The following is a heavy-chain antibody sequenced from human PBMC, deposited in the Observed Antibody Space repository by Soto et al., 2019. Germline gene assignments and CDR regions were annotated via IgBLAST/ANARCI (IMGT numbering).Heavy chain of an antibody. CDR3: AKGYWVDTAMVTHFDY. V-gene: IGHV3-9*01. D-gene: IGHD5-18*01. Sequence: EVQLVESGGGLVQPGRSLRLSCAASGFTFDDYVMHWVRQAPGKGLEWVSGISWNSGSIGYADSVKGRFTISRDNAKNSLYLQMNSLRAEDTALYYCAKGYWVDTAMVTHFDYWGQGTLVTVSS. CDR2: ISWNSGSI. J-gene: IGHJ4*02. CDR1: GFTFDDYV.